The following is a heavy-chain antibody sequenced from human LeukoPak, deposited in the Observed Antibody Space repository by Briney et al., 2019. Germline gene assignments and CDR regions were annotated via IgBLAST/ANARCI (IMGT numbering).Heavy chain of an antibody. J-gene: IGHJ3*02. CDR2: INPNSGGT. D-gene: IGHD3-22*01. Sequence: ASVKVSCKASGYTFTGYYMHWVRQAPGQGLEWMGWINPNSGGTNYAQKFQGRVTMTRDTSISTAYMELSRLRADDTAVYYCASARYYFDSSGYYYSGLDAFDIWGQGTMVAVSS. CDR1: GYTFTGYY. CDR3: ASARYYFDSSGYYYSGLDAFDI. V-gene: IGHV1-2*02.